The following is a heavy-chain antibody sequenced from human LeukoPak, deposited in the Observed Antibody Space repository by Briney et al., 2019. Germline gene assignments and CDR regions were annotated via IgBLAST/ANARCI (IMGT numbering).Heavy chain of an antibody. CDR1: GYTFTSYD. J-gene: IGHJ6*02. Sequence: GASVKVSCKASGYTFTSYDINWVRQAPGQGLEWMGWMNPNSGNTGYAQKFQGRVTMTRNTSISTAYMELSSLRSEDTAVYYCARVLPPYGDYPPLHYYGMDVWGQGTTVTVSS. V-gene: IGHV1-8*01. D-gene: IGHD4-17*01. CDR2: MNPNSGNT. CDR3: ARVLPPYGDYPPLHYYGMDV.